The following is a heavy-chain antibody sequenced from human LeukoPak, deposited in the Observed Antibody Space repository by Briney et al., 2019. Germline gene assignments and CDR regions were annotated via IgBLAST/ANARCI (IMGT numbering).Heavy chain of an antibody. V-gene: IGHV3-21*01. CDR3: AREAVAGTSDY. Sequence: GGSLRLSCAASGFTFRSYSMNWVRQAPGKGLEWVSSISSSSSFIYYADSVKGRFTSSRDNAKNSLYLQMTSLRAEDTAVYYCAREAVAGTSDYWGQGTLVTVSS. CDR1: GFTFRSYS. CDR2: ISSSSSFI. D-gene: IGHD6-19*01. J-gene: IGHJ4*02.